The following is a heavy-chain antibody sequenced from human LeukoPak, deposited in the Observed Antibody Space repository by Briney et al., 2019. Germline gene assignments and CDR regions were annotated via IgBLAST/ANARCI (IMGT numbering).Heavy chain of an antibody. CDR1: GGSFSGYS. D-gene: IGHD1-20*01. V-gene: IGHV4-34*01. CDR2: INHSGGT. J-gene: IGHJ4*02. Sequence: SETLSLTCAVYGGSFSGYSWNWIRQPPVKGLEWIGEINHSGGTNYNPSLKSRVTISVDTSKKQFSLKLSSVTAADTAVYYCARHAAITGTRWAFDYWGQGTLVTVSS. CDR3: ARHAAITGTRWAFDY.